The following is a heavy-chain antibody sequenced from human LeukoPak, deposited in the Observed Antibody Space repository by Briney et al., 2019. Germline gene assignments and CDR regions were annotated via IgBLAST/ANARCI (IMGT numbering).Heavy chain of an antibody. CDR1: GFTFSSYG. CDR3: AKDRWGSGNQQIDY. D-gene: IGHD3-10*01. Sequence: GGSLRLSCAASGFTFSSYGMSWVRQAPGKGLEWVSAISGSGGSTYYPDSVKGRFTISRDNSKNTLYLQMNSLRAEDTAVYYCAKDRWGSGNQQIDYWGQGTLVTVSS. CDR2: ISGSGGST. V-gene: IGHV3-23*01. J-gene: IGHJ4*02.